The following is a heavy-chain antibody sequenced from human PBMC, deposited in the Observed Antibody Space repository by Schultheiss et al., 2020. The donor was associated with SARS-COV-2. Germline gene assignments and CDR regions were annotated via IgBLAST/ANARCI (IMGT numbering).Heavy chain of an antibody. J-gene: IGHJ6*02. CDR1: GGSVSSGSYY. V-gene: IGHV4-61*01. Sequence: SETLSLTCTVSGGSVSSGSYYWSWIRQPPGKGLEWIGEIYHSGSTNYNPSLKSRVTISVDTSKNQFSLKLSSVTAADTAVYYCARDQYYYYGMDVWGQGTTVTVSS. CDR2: IYHSGST. CDR3: ARDQYYYYGMDV.